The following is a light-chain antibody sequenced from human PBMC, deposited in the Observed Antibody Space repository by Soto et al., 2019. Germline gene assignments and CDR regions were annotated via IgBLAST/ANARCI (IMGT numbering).Light chain of an antibody. CDR1: SSDVGGYNY. V-gene: IGLV2-14*01. CDR2: DVS. Sequence: QSVLTQPASVSGSPGQSITISCTGTSSDVGGYNYVSWYQQHPGKAPKLMIYDVSNRPSGVSNRFSGSKSGNTASLTISGLQAEDEADYYCSSYTSCSTYVFGTGTKINVL. CDR3: SSYTSCSTYV. J-gene: IGLJ1*01.